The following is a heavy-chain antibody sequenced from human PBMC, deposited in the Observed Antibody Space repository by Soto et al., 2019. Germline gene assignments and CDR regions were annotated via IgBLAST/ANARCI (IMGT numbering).Heavy chain of an antibody. J-gene: IGHJ4*02. CDR3: ARAQPGITTAGGGRIDH. CDR2: VSFDGSNK. CDR1: GFTFSNHA. D-gene: IGHD6-13*01. Sequence: QVQLVESGGGVVQPGRSLRLSCTASGFTFSNHAMHWVRQAPGKGLECVAIVSFDGSNKYYADSVKGRFTISRDNSKNTLYLQMLGLTPADTALYYWARAQPGITTAGGGRIDHWGQGNLVTVSS. V-gene: IGHV3-30-3*01.